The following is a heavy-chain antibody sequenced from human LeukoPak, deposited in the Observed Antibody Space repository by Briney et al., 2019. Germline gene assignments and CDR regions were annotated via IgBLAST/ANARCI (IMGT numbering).Heavy chain of an antibody. J-gene: IGHJ6*03. CDR3: AKGVYYCSSSTCPQYYYYMDV. V-gene: IGHV3-30*02. CDR2: IRYDGSNK. CDR1: GFTFSSYG. Sequence: PGGSLRLSCAASGFTFSSYGMHWVRQAPGKGLEWVAFIRYDGSNKYYADSVKGRFTISRDNSKNTLYLQMNSLRAEDTAVYYCAKGVYYCSSSTCPQYYYYMDVWGKGTTVTVSS. D-gene: IGHD2-2*01.